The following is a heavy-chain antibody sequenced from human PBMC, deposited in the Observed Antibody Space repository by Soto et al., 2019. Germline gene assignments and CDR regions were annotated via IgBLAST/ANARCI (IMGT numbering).Heavy chain of an antibody. CDR1: GYTFTHYA. J-gene: IGHJ6*02. V-gene: IGHV1-3*01. CDR2: NCADSGNT. D-gene: IGHD2-2*03. CDR3: ARVDGYCSGTSCSRGYYYYYGMDV. Sequence: ASVKVSCKAPGYTFTHYAIHWVRQAPGQRQEWKGWNCADSGNTKYSQRFQGRVIFTRDTSASTAYMELSSLRSEDTAVYYCARVDGYCSGTSCSRGYYYYYGMDVWGQGTTVTVSS.